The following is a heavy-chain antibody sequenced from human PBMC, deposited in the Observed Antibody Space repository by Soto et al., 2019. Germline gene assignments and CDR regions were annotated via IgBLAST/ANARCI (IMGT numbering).Heavy chain of an antibody. CDR3: ILLWFGAPGTRRKIDY. D-gene: IGHD3-10*01. Sequence: ASVKVSCKASGYTFTSYAMHWVRQAPGQRLEWMGWINAGNGNTKYSQKFQGRVTITGDTSASTAYMELSSLRSEDTAVYYCILLWFGAPGTRRKIDYWGQGTLVTVSS. J-gene: IGHJ4*02. CDR2: INAGNGNT. V-gene: IGHV1-3*01. CDR1: GYTFTSYA.